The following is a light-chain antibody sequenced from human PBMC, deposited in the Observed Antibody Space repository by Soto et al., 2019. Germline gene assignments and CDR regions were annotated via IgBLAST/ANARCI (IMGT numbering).Light chain of an antibody. Sequence: EIVLTQSPGTLSLSPGEGGTLSCRASQSISSSYLAWYQQKPGQSPRLLIYAASSRATGIPDRFSGSGPGTDFTLTISRLEPEDFAVYDCQLYGGSHMFSFGQGTKLEIK. CDR1: QSISSSY. J-gene: IGKJ2*01. CDR2: AAS. CDR3: QLYGGSHMFS. V-gene: IGKV3-20*01.